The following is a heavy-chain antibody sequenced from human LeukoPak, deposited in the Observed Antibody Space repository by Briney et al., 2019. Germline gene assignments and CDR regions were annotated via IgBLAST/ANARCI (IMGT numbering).Heavy chain of an antibody. J-gene: IGHJ5*02. V-gene: IGHV3-21*01. CDR3: ARDTIVVVIPPSWFDP. D-gene: IGHD3-22*01. CDR2: ISSSSSYI. CDR1: GFTFSSYS. Sequence: GGSLRLSCAASGFTFSSYSMNWVRQAPGKGLEWVSSISSSSSYIYYADSVKGRFTISRDNAKNSLYLQMNSLRAEDTAVYYCARDTIVVVIPPSWFDPWGQGTLVTVSS.